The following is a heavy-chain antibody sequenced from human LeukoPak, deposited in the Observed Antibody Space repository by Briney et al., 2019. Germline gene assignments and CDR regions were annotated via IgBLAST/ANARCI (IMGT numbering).Heavy chain of an antibody. CDR3: ARNSDYYGSGTYYYYYMDV. CDR2: INHSGST. J-gene: IGHJ6*03. V-gene: IGHV4-34*01. CDR1: GGYFSCYY. Sequence: PSETLSHTCAVYGGYFSCYYWSWIRQPPGKGRDWIGEINHSGSTNYNPSLKSRVTISVDTSKIQFSLKLSSVTAADTAVYYCARNSDYYGSGTYYYYYMDVGGKGTTVTISS. D-gene: IGHD3-10*01.